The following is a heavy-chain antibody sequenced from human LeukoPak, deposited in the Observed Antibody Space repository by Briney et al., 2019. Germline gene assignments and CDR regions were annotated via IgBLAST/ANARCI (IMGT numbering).Heavy chain of an antibody. CDR3: AKNGLGYCSSTSCYRKQNWFDP. CDR2: IYYSGST. CDR1: GGSISSSSYY. J-gene: IGHJ5*02. V-gene: IGHV4-39*01. D-gene: IGHD2-2*02. Sequence: SETLSLTCTVSGGSISSSSYYWGWIRQPPGKGLEWIGSIYYSGSTYYNPSLKSRVTISVDTSKNQFSLKLSSVTAADTAVYYCAKNGLGYCSSTSCYRKQNWFDPWGQGTLVTVSS.